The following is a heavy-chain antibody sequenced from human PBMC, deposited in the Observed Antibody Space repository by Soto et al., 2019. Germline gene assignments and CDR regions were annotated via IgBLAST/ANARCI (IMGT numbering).Heavy chain of an antibody. CDR3: ARDRGDIVLVPAAPPESEFDP. CDR2: IIPIFGTA. Sequence: QVQLVQSGAEVKKPGSSVKVSCKASGGTFSSYAISWVRQAPGQGLEWMGGIIPIFGTANYAQKFQGRVTITADESTSTAYMELGSLRSEDTAVYYCARDRGDIVLVPAAPPESEFDPWGQGTLVTVSS. CDR1: GGTFSSYA. D-gene: IGHD2-2*01. V-gene: IGHV1-69*12. J-gene: IGHJ5*02.